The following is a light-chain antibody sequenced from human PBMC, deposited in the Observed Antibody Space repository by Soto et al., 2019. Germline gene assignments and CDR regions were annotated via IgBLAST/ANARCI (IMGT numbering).Light chain of an antibody. CDR2: LGS. CDR3: MQVLQTPFT. CDR1: QCFLHRNGYNY. J-gene: IGKJ4*01. Sequence: IVMTQTQLSLPLMHAEPSSISFRSSQCFLHRNGYNYWDWYLQKPGQSPQLLIYLGSSRASGVPDRVSGSESGTDFTRRISRVEAEDVGIYYCMQVLQTPFTFGGGAKV. V-gene: IGKV2-28*01.